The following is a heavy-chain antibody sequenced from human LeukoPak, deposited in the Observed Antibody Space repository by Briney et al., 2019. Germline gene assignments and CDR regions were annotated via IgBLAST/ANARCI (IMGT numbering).Heavy chain of an antibody. J-gene: IGHJ6*03. Sequence: PGGSLTLSCAASGFAFISFAMGWLGQSPGKGLEWLSSINCCGKTTFYADSVKARFTISRDNSKNTLYLHMDSLRPDDTAIYYCTKELHVAVAVADYYYFYMDVWGRGTAVTVSS. CDR1: GFAFISFA. CDR3: TKELHVAVAVADYYYFYMDV. V-gene: IGHV3-23*01. CDR2: INCCGKTT. D-gene: IGHD6-19*01.